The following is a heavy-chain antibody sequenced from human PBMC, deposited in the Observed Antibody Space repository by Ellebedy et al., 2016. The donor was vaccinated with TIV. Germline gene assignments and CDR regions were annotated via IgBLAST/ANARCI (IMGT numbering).Heavy chain of an antibody. CDR1: GFTFDDYA. CDR2: INWNSGTI. CDR3: AKGGLELLSSFDY. J-gene: IGHJ4*02. D-gene: IGHD1-7*01. V-gene: IGHV3-9*01. Sequence: GGSLRLSCAASGFTFDDYAMHWVRQAPGKGLEWVSGINWNSGTIDDADSVKGRFTVSRDNADNSLYLQMDSLRVEDTAFYFCAKGGLELLSSFDYWGQGTLVTVSS.